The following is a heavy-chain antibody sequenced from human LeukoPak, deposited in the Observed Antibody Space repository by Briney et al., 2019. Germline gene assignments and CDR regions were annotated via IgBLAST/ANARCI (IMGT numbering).Heavy chain of an antibody. Sequence: SVTLSLTCTVSGGSISSGSYYRSWIRQPAGKGLEWIGRFHTSGSTNYNPSLKSRVTISVDTSKNQFSLKLSSVTAADTAVYYCARETVYCSSTSCVVWFDPWGQGTLVTVSS. D-gene: IGHD2-2*01. CDR3: ARETVYCSSTSCVVWFDP. CDR1: GGSISSGSYY. V-gene: IGHV4-61*02. CDR2: FHTSGST. J-gene: IGHJ5*02.